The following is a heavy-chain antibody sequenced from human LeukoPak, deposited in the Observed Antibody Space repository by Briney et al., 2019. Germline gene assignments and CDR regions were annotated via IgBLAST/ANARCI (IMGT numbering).Heavy chain of an antibody. CDR2: IKPDGTTK. D-gene: IGHD6-13*01. Sequence: GGSLRLSCAASGFPFSSYSMTWVRQAPGKGLEWVANIKPDGTTKFYVDSVKGRFTISRDDALNSLYLQMNSLRAEDTAIYYCARSIPYGTTWYGRSDYWGQGTLVTVSS. CDR1: GFPFSSYS. V-gene: IGHV3-7*03. CDR3: ARSIPYGTTWYGRSDY. J-gene: IGHJ4*02.